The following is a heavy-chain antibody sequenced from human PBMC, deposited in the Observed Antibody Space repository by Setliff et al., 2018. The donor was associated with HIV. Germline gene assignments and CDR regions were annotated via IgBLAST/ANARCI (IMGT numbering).Heavy chain of an antibody. V-gene: IGHV1-69*13. J-gene: IGHJ3*02. CDR3: ARPTTEGDYYDSSGYLSGAFDI. CDR1: GYSFARYG. D-gene: IGHD3-22*01. Sequence: GASVKVSCKASGYSFARYGLSWVRQAPGQGLEWMGGIIPIFGTANYAQKFQGRLTIPADESLTTAYMELSSLTSEDTAVYYCARPTTEGDYYDSSGYLSGAFDIWGQGTMVTVSS. CDR2: IIPIFGTA.